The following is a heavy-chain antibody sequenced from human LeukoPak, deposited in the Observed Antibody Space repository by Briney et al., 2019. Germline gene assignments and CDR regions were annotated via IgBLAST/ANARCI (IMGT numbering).Heavy chain of an antibody. V-gene: IGHV3-74*01. CDR2: IISDGRTT. CDR1: EFTSSSYW. Sequence: GGSLRLSCPASEFTSSSYWMHWVRQAQGKGLVWVSRIISDGRTTTHAPSRTDSLTISRDTANNTLYMQMNSLSAEDTAVYDCARPADPHWYFALWGRRTLVTVSS. J-gene: IGHJ2*01. CDR3: ARPADPHWYFAL.